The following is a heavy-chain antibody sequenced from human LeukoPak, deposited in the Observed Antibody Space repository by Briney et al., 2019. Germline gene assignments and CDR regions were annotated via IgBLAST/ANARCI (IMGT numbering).Heavy chain of an antibody. CDR2: IWYDGSNK. CDR3: AEEEGIAVAGTSPIPAYYYYMDV. CDR1: GFTFSSYG. J-gene: IGHJ6*03. V-gene: IGHV3-33*06. Sequence: GGSLRLSCAASGFTFSSYGMHWVRQAPGKGLEWMAVIWYDGSNKYYADSVKGRFTISRDNSKNTLYLQMNRLRAEDTAVYYSAEEEGIAVAGTSPIPAYYYYMDVWGKGTTVTVSS. D-gene: IGHD6-19*01.